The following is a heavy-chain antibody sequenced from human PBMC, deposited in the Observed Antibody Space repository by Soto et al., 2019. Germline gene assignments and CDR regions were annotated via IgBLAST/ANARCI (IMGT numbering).Heavy chain of an antibody. D-gene: IGHD1-26*01. CDR1: GFTFSSYT. CDR2: ISSSSRTI. Sequence: EVQLVDSGGGLVQPGGSLRLSCAASGFTFSSYTMNWVRQAPGKGLEWISYISSSSRTIYYADSVKGRFTISRDNAQNSLYLPMTSLRDEDTALYYCARVPTRALDYWGQGTLVTVSS. J-gene: IGHJ4*02. V-gene: IGHV3-48*02. CDR3: ARVPTRALDY.